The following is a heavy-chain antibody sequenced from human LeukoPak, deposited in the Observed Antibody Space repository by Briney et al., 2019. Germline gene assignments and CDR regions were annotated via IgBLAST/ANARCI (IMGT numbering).Heavy chain of an antibody. CDR1: GYILSSYN. CDR3: ARRFCSGGSCIPDF. Sequence: GASVKVSCKASGYILSSYNMHWVRQAPEQGLEWMGWINPKTGGTIYAQRFQGRVTMTKDTSITTAYMELRSLRFDDTAVYYCARRFCSGGSCIPDFWGQGTLVTVSS. J-gene: IGHJ4*02. D-gene: IGHD2-15*01. CDR2: INPKTGGT. V-gene: IGHV1-2*02.